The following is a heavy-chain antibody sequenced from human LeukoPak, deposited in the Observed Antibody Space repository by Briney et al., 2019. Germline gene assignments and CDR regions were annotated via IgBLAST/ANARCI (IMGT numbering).Heavy chain of an antibody. J-gene: IGHJ4*02. D-gene: IGHD5-18*01. CDR2: IKQDGSEK. CDR1: GFTFSSYW. Sequence: GGSLRLSCAASGFTFSSYWMSWVRQAPGKGLEWVANIKQDGSEKYYVDSVKGRFTISRDNSKNTLYLQMNSLRAEDTAVYYCAKARGVDTAMVTHWGQGTLVTVSS. V-gene: IGHV3-7*03. CDR3: AKARGVDTAMVTH.